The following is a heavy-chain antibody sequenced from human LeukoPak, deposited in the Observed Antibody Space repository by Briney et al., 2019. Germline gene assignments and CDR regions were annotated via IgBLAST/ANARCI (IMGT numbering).Heavy chain of an antibody. D-gene: IGHD3-3*01. CDR1: GYAFTGYA. CDR3: AKRVRGPSHPLDF. Sequence: ASVKVSCKASGYAFTGYAIHWVRQAPGQGLEWMGWINPEKRDTGYAHKFQGRVTMTSDTSISTAYMELSSLRSDDTAVYYCAKRVRGPSHPLDFWGQGTLVTVSS. V-gene: IGHV1-2*02. J-gene: IGHJ4*02. CDR2: INPEKRDT.